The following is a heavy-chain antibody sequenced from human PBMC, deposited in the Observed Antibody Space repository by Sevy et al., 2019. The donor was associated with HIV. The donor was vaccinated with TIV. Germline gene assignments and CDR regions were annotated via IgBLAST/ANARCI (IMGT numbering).Heavy chain of an antibody. J-gene: IGHJ4*02. Sequence: GGSLRLSCAASGFTFSSYWMSWVRQAPGKGLEWVANIKQDGCEKYYVDSVKGRFTISRDNAKNSLYLQMNSLRAEDTAAYYCARDYGSYSSSSGYDYWGQGTLVTVSS. CDR1: GFTFSSYW. CDR3: ARDYGSYSSSSGYDY. D-gene: IGHD6-6*01. V-gene: IGHV3-7*01. CDR2: IKQDGCEK.